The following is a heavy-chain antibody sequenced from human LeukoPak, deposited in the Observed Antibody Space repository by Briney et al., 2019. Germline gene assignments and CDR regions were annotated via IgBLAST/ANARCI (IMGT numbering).Heavy chain of an antibody. J-gene: IGHJ3*02. CDR3: AREQQLVKGAFDI. Sequence: GGSLRLSCAASGFTFCSYAMHWVRQAPGKGLEWVAVISYDGSNKYYADSVKGRFTISRDNSKNTLYLQMNSLRAEDTAVYYCAREQQLVKGAFDIWGQGTMVTVSS. CDR1: GFTFCSYA. D-gene: IGHD6-6*01. CDR2: ISYDGSNK. V-gene: IGHV3-30-3*01.